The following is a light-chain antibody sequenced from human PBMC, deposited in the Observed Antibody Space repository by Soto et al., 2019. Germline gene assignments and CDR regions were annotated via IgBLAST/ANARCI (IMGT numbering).Light chain of an antibody. Sequence: QSALTQPASVSGSPGQSITISCTGTSSDVGGYNYVSWYQQHPGKAPKLMIYEVSNRPSGVSNRFSGSKSGNTASLTISGLQAEDEADDYCSSYTSSRTLDVFGTGTKLTVL. CDR1: SSDVGGYNY. CDR3: SSYTSSRTLDV. J-gene: IGLJ1*01. V-gene: IGLV2-14*01. CDR2: EVS.